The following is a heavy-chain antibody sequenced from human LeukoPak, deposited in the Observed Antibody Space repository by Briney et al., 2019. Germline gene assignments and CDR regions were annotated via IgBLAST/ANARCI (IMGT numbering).Heavy chain of an antibody. V-gene: IGHV4-38-2*02. CDR2: IYHSGST. Sequence: SETLSLTCTVSGYSISSGYYWGWIRQPPGKGLEWIGSIYHSGSTYYNPSLKSRVTISVDTSKNQFSLKLSSVTAADTAVYYCARDNRGGGITRTTAQVDYWGQGTLVTVSS. D-gene: IGHD1-7*01. J-gene: IGHJ4*02. CDR3: ARDNRGGGITRTTAQVDY. CDR1: GYSISSGYY.